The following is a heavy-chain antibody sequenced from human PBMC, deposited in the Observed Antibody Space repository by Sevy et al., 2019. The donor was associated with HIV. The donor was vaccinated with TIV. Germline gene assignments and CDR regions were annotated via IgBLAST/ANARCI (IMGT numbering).Heavy chain of an antibody. CDR2: FHEDGET. Sequence: ASVKVSCKVFGYTLTELSMHWVRQAPGKGLEWMGGFHEDGETMFAQKFHGRLTMTEDTSTDTGYMELSSLRSEDTAVYYCATDIVVGRDYWGQGTLVTVSS. J-gene: IGHJ4*02. CDR3: ATDIVVGRDY. V-gene: IGHV1-24*01. CDR1: GYTLTELS. D-gene: IGHD2-2*01.